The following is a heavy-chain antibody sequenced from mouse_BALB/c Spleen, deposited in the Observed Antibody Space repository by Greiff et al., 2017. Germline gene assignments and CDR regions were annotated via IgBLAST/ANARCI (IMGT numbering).Heavy chain of an antibody. V-gene: IGHV14-3*02. CDR3: ADRGYGPYYYAMDY. J-gene: IGHJ4*01. D-gene: IGHD1-1*01. CDR1: GFNIKDTY. CDR2: IDPANGNT. Sequence: DVQLQESGAELVKPGASVKLSCTASGFNIKDTYMHWVKQRPEQGLEWIGRIDPANGNTKYDPKFQGKATITADTSSNTAYLQLSSLTSEDTAVYYGADRGYGPYYYAMDYWGQGTSVTVSS.